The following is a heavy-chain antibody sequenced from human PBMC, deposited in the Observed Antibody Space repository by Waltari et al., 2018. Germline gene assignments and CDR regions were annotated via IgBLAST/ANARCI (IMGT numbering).Heavy chain of an antibody. V-gene: IGHV4-4*07. CDR3: ARDRGIAGRDYYGLDS. Sequence: QVQLQESGPGLVKPSETLSLTCAVSGGSISSNYWSWIRQPPGKGLEWIGRIYGSGGSTDYNPALKSRVTISTDTSKNQFSLKLSSVTAADTAVYYCARDRGIAGRDYYGLDSWGQGVVVTVSS. J-gene: IGHJ6*02. D-gene: IGHD1-20*01. CDR2: IYGSGGST. CDR1: GGSISSNY.